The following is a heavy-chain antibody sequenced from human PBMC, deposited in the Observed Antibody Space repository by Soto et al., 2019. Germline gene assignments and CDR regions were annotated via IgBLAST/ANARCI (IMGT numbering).Heavy chain of an antibody. CDR1: GFSFSSYA. CDR2: ISGRGGST. D-gene: IGHD3-10*01. J-gene: IGHJ4*01. Sequence: EVQLVESGGGFVQPGGSLRLSCAASGFSFSSYAMSWVLQAPGKGVEWVSGISGRGGSTYYADSMKGRFTISRDNSKNTLYLQINSLRAEDTGLYYCAKVWVRGSASSPLYFDAWCQGTLVTVSS. V-gene: IGHV3-23*04. CDR3: AKVWVRGSASSPLYFDA.